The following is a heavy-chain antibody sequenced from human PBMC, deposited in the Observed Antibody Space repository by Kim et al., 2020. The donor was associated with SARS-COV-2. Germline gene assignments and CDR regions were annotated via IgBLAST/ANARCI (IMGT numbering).Heavy chain of an antibody. D-gene: IGHD5-18*01. CDR3: ARGLDTAPGYYGMDV. CDR1: GGSFSGYY. Sequence: SETLSLTCAVYGGSFSGYYWSWIRQPPGKGLEWIGEINHSGSTNYNPSLKSRVTISVDTSKNQFSLKLSSVTAADTAVYYCARGLDTAPGYYGMDVWGQGTTVTVSS. V-gene: IGHV4-34*01. J-gene: IGHJ6*02. CDR2: INHSGST.